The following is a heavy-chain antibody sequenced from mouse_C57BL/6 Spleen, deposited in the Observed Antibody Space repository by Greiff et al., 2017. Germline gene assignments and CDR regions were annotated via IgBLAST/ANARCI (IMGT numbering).Heavy chain of an antibody. CDR2: IDPSDSYT. CDR1: GYTFTSYW. Sequence: QVQLQQSGAELVKPGASVKLSCKASGYTFTSYWMQWVKQRPGQGLEWIGEIDPSDSYTNYNQKFKGKATLTVDTSSSTAYMQLSSLTSEDSAVYYCARGPSGYYFDYWGQGTTLTVSS. CDR3: ARGPSGYYFDY. J-gene: IGHJ2*01. D-gene: IGHD3-1*01. V-gene: IGHV1-50*01.